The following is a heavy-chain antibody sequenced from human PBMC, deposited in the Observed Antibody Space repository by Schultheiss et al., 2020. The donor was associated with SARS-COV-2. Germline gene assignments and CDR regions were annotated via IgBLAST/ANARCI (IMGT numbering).Heavy chain of an antibody. Sequence: GGSLRLSCAASGFTFSSYAMHWVRQAPGKGLEWVAVISYDGSNKYYADSVKGRFTISRDNSKNTLYLQMNSLRAEDTAVYYCSRADFWSGFDDWGQGTLVTVSS. D-gene: IGHD3-3*01. V-gene: IGHV3-30-3*01. CDR1: GFTFSSYA. CDR2: ISYDGSNK. J-gene: IGHJ4*02. CDR3: SRADFWSGFDD.